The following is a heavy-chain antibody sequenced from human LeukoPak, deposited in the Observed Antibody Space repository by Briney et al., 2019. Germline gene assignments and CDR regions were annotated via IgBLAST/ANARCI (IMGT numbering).Heavy chain of an antibody. CDR2: MSGSGGGT. V-gene: IGHV3-23*01. CDR1: GFTFSSYA. Sequence: PAGSLRLACAASGFTFSSYAMRWGRHVPGKGLEWVSSMSGSGGGTYYADSVKGRFTIARDNSKNTLYLEMDSLRAEDTAIYYCARARGTYKGNPFYFDYWVQGTLVTVSS. CDR3: ARARGTYKGNPFYFDY. D-gene: IGHD5-24*01. J-gene: IGHJ4*02.